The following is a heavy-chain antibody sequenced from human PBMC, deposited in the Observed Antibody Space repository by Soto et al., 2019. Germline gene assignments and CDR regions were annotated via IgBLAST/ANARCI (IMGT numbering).Heavy chain of an antibody. D-gene: IGHD3-3*01. CDR3: ARDRTAQRITIFGVVTPYYYYGMDV. CDR1: GGTFSSYA. V-gene: IGHV1-69*13. Sequence: SVKVSCKASGGTFSSYAISWVRQAPGQGLEWMGGIIPIFGTANYAQKFQGRVTITADESTSTDYMELSSLRSEDTAVYYCARDRTAQRITIFGVVTPYYYYGMDVWGQGTTVTVSS. CDR2: IIPIFGTA. J-gene: IGHJ6*02.